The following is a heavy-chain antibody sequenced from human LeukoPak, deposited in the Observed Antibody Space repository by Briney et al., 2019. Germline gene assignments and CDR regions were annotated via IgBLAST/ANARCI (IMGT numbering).Heavy chain of an antibody. D-gene: IGHD3-22*01. J-gene: IGHJ4*02. CDR2: LSGSGGSA. Sequence: GGSLRLSCAASGFTFSNYAMTWARQAPGKGLEWVSILSGSGGSAYYADSVKGRFTITRDNSKNTLYLQMNSLRAEDTAVYYCAKGRYESSGFNWAAWGQGTLVTVSS. V-gene: IGHV3-23*01. CDR1: GFTFSNYA. CDR3: AKGRYESSGFNWAA.